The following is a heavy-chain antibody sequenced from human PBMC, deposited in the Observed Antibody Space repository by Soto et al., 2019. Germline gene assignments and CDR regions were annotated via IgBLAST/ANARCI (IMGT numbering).Heavy chain of an antibody. CDR2: IYYSGST. V-gene: IGHV4-39*01. J-gene: IGHJ5*02. Sequence: SETLSLTXTVSGGSISSSSYYWGWIRQPPGKGLEWIGNIYYSGSTYYNPSLKSRVTISVDTSKNQFSLKLSSVTAADTAVYYCARTYSSSRMGNWFDPWGQGTLVTVSS. CDR3: ARTYSSSRMGNWFDP. CDR1: GGSISSSSYY. D-gene: IGHD6-13*01.